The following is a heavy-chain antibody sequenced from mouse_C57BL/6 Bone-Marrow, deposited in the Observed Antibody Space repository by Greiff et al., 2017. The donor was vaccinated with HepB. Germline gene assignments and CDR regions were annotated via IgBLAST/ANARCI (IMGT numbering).Heavy chain of an antibody. D-gene: IGHD1-1*02. J-gene: IGHJ1*03. CDR3: ARGLHQGNLFLYLGG. Sequence: EVKLVESGGGLVKPGGSLKLSCAASGFTFSSYAMSWVRQTPEKRLEWVATISDGGSYTYYPDNVKGRFTISRDNAKNNLYLQMSPLKSEDTALYYCARGLHQGNLFLYLGGWGTGTTVTVTS. V-gene: IGHV5-4*03. CDR1: GFTFSSYA. CDR2: ISDGGSYT.